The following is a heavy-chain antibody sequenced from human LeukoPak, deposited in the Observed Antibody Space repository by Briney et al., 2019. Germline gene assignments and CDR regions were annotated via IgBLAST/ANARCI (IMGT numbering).Heavy chain of an antibody. J-gene: IGHJ5*02. V-gene: IGHV1-69-2*01. D-gene: IGHD3-3*01. Sequence: ASVKVSCKVSGYTFTDYYMHWVQQAPGKGLEWVGLVDPEDGETIYAEKFQGRVTITADTSTDTAYMELSSLRSEDTAVYYCATANDLYNWFDPWGQGTLVTVSS. CDR3: ATANDLYNWFDP. CDR2: VDPEDGET. CDR1: GYTFTDYY.